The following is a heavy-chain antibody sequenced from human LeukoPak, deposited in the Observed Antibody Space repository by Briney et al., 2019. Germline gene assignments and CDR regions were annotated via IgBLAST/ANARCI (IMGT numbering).Heavy chain of an antibody. J-gene: IGHJ4*02. CDR1: GYTFTSYG. V-gene: IGHV1-18*01. D-gene: IGHD6-19*01. Sequence: ASVKVTCKASGYTFTSYGISWVRQAPGQGLEWMGWISAYNGNTNYAQKLQGRVTMTTDTSTSTAYMELRSLRSDDTAVYYCARGGNSGWRTPNDDYWGQGTLVTVSS. CDR2: ISAYNGNT. CDR3: ARGGNSGWRTPNDDY.